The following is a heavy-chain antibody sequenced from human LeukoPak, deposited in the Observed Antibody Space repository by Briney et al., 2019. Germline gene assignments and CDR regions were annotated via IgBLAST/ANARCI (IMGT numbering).Heavy chain of an antibody. Sequence: PGGSLRLSCAASEFTFSRYWMTWVRQAPGKGLEWVANIMQDGSEKYYEDSVKGRFTISRDNAKSSLYLQMNSLRAEDTAVYYCAREASVRGEFPTYYYYFYMDVWGKGTTVTVSS. CDR3: AREASVRGEFPTYYYYFYMDV. CDR1: EFTFSRYW. D-gene: IGHD3-10*02. V-gene: IGHV3-7*01. CDR2: IMQDGSEK. J-gene: IGHJ6*03.